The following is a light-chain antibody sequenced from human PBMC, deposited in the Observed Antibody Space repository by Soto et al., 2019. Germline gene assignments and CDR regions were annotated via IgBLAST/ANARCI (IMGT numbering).Light chain of an antibody. CDR1: ETVATN. Sequence: PGERATLSCWASETVATNLAWYQQKPGQAPRLLISGASTRAAGISDRFRGSGSGTDFTLTISRLEPEDFAVYYCQQYGSSLLTFGQGTKVDIK. J-gene: IGKJ1*01. V-gene: IGKV3-20*01. CDR3: QQYGSSLLT. CDR2: GAS.